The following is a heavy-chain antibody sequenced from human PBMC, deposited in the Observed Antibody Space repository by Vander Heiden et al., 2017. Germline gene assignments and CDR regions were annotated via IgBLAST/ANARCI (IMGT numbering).Heavy chain of an antibody. CDR3: GKAGLVRGSNFHSDAFDM. D-gene: IGHD3-10*01. Sequence: EVRLLETGVGLVQPGGSLRLSCAASGLPSSPYAMGWVRQTPGKGLEWVSTISGPGSATYYADSGRFTISRDNSENMVFLQMNSLGAEDTAVYYCGKAGLVRGSNFHSDAFDMWGQGTKVTVSS. CDR1: GLPSSPYA. CDR2: ISGPGSAT. J-gene: IGHJ3*02. V-gene: IGHV3-23*01.